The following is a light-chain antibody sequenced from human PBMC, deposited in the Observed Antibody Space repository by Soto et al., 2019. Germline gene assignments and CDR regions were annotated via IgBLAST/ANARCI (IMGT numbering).Light chain of an antibody. CDR2: LNSDGSH. J-gene: IGLJ2*01. Sequence: QPVLTQSPSASASLGASVKLTCTLSSGHSSYAIAWHQQQPEKGPRYLMKLNSDGSHSKGDGIPDRFSGSSSGAERYLTISSLQSDDEADYSCQTGGTVILVFGGGTQLTVL. CDR3: QTGGTVILV. CDR1: SGHSSYA. V-gene: IGLV4-69*01.